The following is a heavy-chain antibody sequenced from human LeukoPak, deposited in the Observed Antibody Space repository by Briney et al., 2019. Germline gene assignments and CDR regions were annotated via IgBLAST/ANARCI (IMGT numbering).Heavy chain of an antibody. CDR3: ARDRRDILTGYYRGNDY. V-gene: IGHV3-21*01. J-gene: IGHJ4*02. CDR2: ISSSSSYI. D-gene: IGHD3-9*01. CDR1: GFTFSSYS. Sequence: GGSLRLSCAASGFTFSSYSMNWVRQAPGKGLEWVSSISSSSSYIYYADSVKGRLTISRDNAKNSLYLQMNSLRAEDTAVYYCARDRRDILTGYYRGNDYWGQGTLVTVSS.